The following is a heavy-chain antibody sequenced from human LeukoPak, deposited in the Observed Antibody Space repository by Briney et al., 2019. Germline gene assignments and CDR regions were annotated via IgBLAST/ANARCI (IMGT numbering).Heavy chain of an antibody. V-gene: IGHV3-33*01. CDR3: ARARYYYDSTVDY. CDR1: GFTFSSYG. D-gene: IGHD3-22*01. Sequence: GGSLRLSCAASGFTFSSYGMHWVRQAPGKGLERVAVIWYDGSNKYYADSVKGRFTISRDNSKNTLYLQMNSLRAEDTAVYYCARARYYYDSTVDYWGQGTLVTVSS. CDR2: IWYDGSNK. J-gene: IGHJ4*02.